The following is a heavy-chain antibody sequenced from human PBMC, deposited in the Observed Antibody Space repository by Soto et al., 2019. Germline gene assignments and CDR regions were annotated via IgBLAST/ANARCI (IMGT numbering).Heavy chain of an antibody. V-gene: IGHV3-11*06. Sequence: QVQLVESGGGLVKPGGSLRLSCAASGFTFSDYYMSWIRQAPGKGLEWVSYISSSSSYTNYADSVKGRFTSSRDNAKNSLYLQMNSLRAEDTAVYYCARLYSSSSYWFDPWGQGTLVTVSS. CDR1: GFTFSDYY. CDR2: ISSSSSYT. CDR3: ARLYSSSSYWFDP. J-gene: IGHJ5*02. D-gene: IGHD6-6*01.